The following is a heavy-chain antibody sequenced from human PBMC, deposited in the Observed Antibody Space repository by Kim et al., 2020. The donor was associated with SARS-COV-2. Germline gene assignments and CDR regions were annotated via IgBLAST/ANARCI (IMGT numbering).Heavy chain of an antibody. V-gene: IGHV6-1*01. Sequence: SQTLSLTCAISGDSVSSNSAAWNWIRQSPSRGLEWLGRTYYRSKWYNDYAVSVKSRITINPDTSKNQFSLQLNSVTPEDTAVYYCARDYVAVAGKGVISYYHGVDVWGQGTTVTVSS. CDR1: GDSVSSNSAA. CDR3: ARDYVAVAGKGVISYYHGVDV. J-gene: IGHJ6*02. CDR2: TYYRSKWYN. D-gene: IGHD6-19*01.